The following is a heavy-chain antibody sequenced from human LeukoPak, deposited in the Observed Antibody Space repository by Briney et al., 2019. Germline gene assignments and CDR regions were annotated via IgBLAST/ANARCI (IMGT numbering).Heavy chain of an antibody. CDR2: ISAYNGNT. D-gene: IGHD3-10*01. V-gene: IGHV1-18*01. CDR1: GYTFTSYG. J-gene: IGHJ3*02. Sequence: ASVKVSCKASGYTFTSYGISWVRQAPGQGLEWMGWISAYNGNTNYAQKLQGRVTMTTDTSTSTAYMELRSLRSDDTAVYYCAGAPVVRGVIITGGAFDIWGQGTMVTVSS. CDR3: AGAPVVRGVIITGGAFDI.